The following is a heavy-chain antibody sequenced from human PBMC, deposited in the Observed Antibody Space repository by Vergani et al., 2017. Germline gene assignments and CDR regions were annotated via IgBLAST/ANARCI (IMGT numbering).Heavy chain of an antibody. CDR3: ARRGVTGDRSGYYYYYYMDV. D-gene: IGHD7-27*01. V-gene: IGHV4-59*01. CDR2: IYYCGST. J-gene: IGHJ6*03. CDR1: GGSISSYY. Sequence: QVQLQESGPGLVKPSETLSLTCTVSGGSISSYYLSWIRQPPGKGLEWIGFIYYCGSTNYNPSRKSRVTISVETAKNQFSLKLSSVTAADTAVYYWARRGVTGDRSGYYYYYYMDVWGKGTTVTVSS.